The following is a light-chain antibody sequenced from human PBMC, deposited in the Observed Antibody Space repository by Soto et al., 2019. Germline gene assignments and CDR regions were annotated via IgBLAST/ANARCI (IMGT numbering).Light chain of an antibody. CDR2: AAS. CDR3: QQSYNSPQT. CDR1: KTIITF. J-gene: IGKJ1*01. V-gene: IGKV1-39*01. Sequence: IPQSHPSFLASVGKEVTIISRASKTIITFLNWYQLKPGKPPRLLIYAASSLQSGVPSRFSGSGSGTDFTLTISSLQPEDFATYSCQQSYNSPQTFGRGTKVEIK.